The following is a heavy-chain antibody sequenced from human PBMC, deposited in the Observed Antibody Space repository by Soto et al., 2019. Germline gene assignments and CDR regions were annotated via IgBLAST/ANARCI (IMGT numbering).Heavy chain of an antibody. V-gene: IGHV1-3*01. D-gene: IGHD3-22*01. CDR1: GYTFTGYA. J-gene: IGHJ4*02. Sequence: ASVKVSCKASGYTFTGYAMHWVRQAPGQRLEWMGWINAGNGNTKYSQKFQGRVTITRDTSASTAYMELNSLTAEDTSVYYCAKDTYYHDRTGYYIFDYWGQGTLVTVSS. CDR2: INAGNGNT. CDR3: AKDTYYHDRTGYYIFDY.